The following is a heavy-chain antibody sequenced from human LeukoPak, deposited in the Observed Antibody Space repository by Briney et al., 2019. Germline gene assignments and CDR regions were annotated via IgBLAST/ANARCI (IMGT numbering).Heavy chain of an antibody. CDR2: ISGDGDNT. Sequence: PGGSLRLSCVASGFTLDDCALHWVRHAPGKGLEWISLISGDGDNTYYADSVKGRFTISGGTSTNSLYLQMSSLRAEDTAFYYCAKGVRSGTYYNCFDPWGQGTLVTVSS. CDR1: GFTLDDCA. J-gene: IGHJ5*02. D-gene: IGHD1-26*01. V-gene: IGHV3-43*02. CDR3: AKGVRSGTYYNCFDP.